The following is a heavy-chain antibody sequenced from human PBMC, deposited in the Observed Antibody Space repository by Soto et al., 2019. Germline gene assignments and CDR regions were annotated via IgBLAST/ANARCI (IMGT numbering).Heavy chain of an antibody. J-gene: IGHJ3*02. V-gene: IGHV3-33*01. CDR3: ARDRLAVAALGLDAFDI. D-gene: IGHD6-19*01. Sequence: VQLVESGGGVVQPGRSLRLSCAASGFTFSSYGMHWVRQAPGKGLEWVAVIWYDGSNKYYADSVKGRFTISRDNSKNTLYLQMNSLRAEDTAVYYCARDRLAVAALGLDAFDIWGQGTMVTVSS. CDR1: GFTFSSYG. CDR2: IWYDGSNK.